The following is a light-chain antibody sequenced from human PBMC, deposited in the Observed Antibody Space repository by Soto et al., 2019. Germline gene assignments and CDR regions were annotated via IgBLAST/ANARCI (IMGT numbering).Light chain of an antibody. J-gene: IGLJ1*01. Sequence: QSALTQPPSVSGSPGQSVTISCTGTSSDVGGYNYVSWYQQYPGKVPKLMVYEVNKRPSGVPDRFSGSKSGNTASLTVSGLRAEDEADYYCTSYAGGNNVFGTGTKLTVL. V-gene: IGLV2-8*01. CDR3: TSYAGGNNV. CDR2: EVN. CDR1: SSDVGGYNY.